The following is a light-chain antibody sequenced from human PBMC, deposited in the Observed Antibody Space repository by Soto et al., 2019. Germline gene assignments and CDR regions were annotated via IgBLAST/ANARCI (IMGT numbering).Light chain of an antibody. CDR1: QGISSY. CDR2: AAS. Sequence: DIQLTQSPSFLSASVGDRVTITCRASQGISSYLAWYQQKPGKAPKLLIYAASTLQSGVPSRFSGSGSGTEFTLTISSLQPEDFATYYCQQLNSYPHTLGPGTKVDIK. CDR3: QQLNSYPHT. V-gene: IGKV1-9*01. J-gene: IGKJ3*01.